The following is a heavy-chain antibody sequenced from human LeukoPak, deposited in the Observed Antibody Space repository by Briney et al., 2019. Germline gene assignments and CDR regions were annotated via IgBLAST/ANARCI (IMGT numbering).Heavy chain of an antibody. CDR3: ARVGIVGATWGAFDI. D-gene: IGHD1-26*01. Sequence: PSETLSLTCAVYGGSFSGYYWSWIRQPPGKGLEWIGEINHSGSTNYNPSLKSRVTISVDTSKNQFSLKLSSVTAADTAVYYCARVGIVGATWGAFDIWGQGTMVTVSS. V-gene: IGHV4-34*01. J-gene: IGHJ3*02. CDR2: INHSGST. CDR1: GGSFSGYY.